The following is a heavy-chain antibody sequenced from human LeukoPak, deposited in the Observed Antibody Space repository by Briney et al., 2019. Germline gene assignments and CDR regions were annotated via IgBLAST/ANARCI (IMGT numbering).Heavy chain of an antibody. D-gene: IGHD5-24*01. CDR1: GGSISSHC. Sequence: SETLSLTCTASGGSISSHCWSWIRQPPGKGLEWIGYIYYSGSTNYNPSLKSRVTISVDTSKNQFSLKLSSVTAADTAVYYCARGGDGWLQEYYFDYWGQGTLVTVSS. V-gene: IGHV4-59*11. CDR3: ARGGDGWLQEYYFDY. CDR2: IYYSGST. J-gene: IGHJ4*02.